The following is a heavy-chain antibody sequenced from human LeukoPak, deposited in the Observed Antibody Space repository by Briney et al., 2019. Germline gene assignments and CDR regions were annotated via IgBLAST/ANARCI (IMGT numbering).Heavy chain of an antibody. Sequence: KPSETLSLTCTISVGSVGSYYWSWIRQPPGKGLEWIGYIYYSGSTNYNPSLKSRVTISVDTSKNQFSLKLSSVTAADTAVYYCAREGGPSTGGEFDYWGQGTLVTVSS. CDR3: AREGGPSTGGEFDY. CDR2: IYYSGST. D-gene: IGHD3-16*01. V-gene: IGHV4-59*02. CDR1: VGSVGSYY. J-gene: IGHJ4*02.